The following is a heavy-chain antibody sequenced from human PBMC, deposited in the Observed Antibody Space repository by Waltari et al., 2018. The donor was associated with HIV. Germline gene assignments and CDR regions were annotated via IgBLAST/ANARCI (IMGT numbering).Heavy chain of an antibody. V-gene: IGHV3-23*01. CDR3: AKDTPDYYDSTGHCYFDS. J-gene: IGHJ4*02. CDR1: GFTFISYT. Sequence: EVQLLESGGGLVQPGGSLRLSCAASGFTFISYTMNWVRQAPGKGLEWVSGISGSGDNTYYADSVKGRFTISRDNSKNTLSLQMNSLRAEDTAVYYCAKDTPDYYDSTGHCYFDSWGQGTLVTVSS. CDR2: ISGSGDNT. D-gene: IGHD3-22*01.